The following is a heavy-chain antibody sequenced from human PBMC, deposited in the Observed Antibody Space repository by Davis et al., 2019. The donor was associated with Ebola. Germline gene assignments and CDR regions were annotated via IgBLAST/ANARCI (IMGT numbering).Heavy chain of an antibody. J-gene: IGHJ4*02. CDR3: ARDSDWNYDY. Sequence: PGGSLRLSCAASGFTFNNYGMHWVRQAPGKGLEWVAVIWYDGSKKYYAHSVKGRFTISRDNSKNTLYLQMNSLRAEDRAVYYCARDSDWNYDYWGQGTLVTVSS. V-gene: IGHV3-33*01. D-gene: IGHD1-1*01. CDR2: IWYDGSKK. CDR1: GFTFNNYG.